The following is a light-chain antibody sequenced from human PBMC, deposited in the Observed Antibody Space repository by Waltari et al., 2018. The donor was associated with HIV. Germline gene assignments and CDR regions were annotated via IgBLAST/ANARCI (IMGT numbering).Light chain of an antibody. CDR2: EVR. CDR3: SSYTSSSTLV. Sequence: SALTQPASVSGSPGQSITISCPGTSRDAGGYNFVSWFQHHPGKAPKVMIYEVRNRPSGVSNRFSGSKSGNTAALTISGLQAEDEADYYCSSYTSSSTLVFGGGTKLTVL. J-gene: IGLJ2*01. V-gene: IGLV2-14*01. CDR1: SRDAGGYNF.